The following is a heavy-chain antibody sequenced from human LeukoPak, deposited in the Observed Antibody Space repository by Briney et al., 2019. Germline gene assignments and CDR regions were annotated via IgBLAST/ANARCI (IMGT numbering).Heavy chain of an antibody. V-gene: IGHV4-39*01. CDR3: ARRRARDYAFDY. Sequence: PSETLSLTCTVSGGSISSSSYYWGWIRRPPGKGLEWIGSIYYSGSTYYNPSLKSRVTISVDTSKNQFSLKLSSVTAADTAVYYCARRRARDYAFDYWGQGTLVTVSS. CDR2: IYYSGST. D-gene: IGHD4-17*01. CDR1: GGSISSSSYY. J-gene: IGHJ4*02.